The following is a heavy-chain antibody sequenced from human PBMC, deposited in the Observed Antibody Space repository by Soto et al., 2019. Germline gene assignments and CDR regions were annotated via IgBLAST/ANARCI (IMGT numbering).Heavy chain of an antibody. CDR3: AKDGSMAGTRGYFDS. CDR1: GFNFEDHA. CDR2: ININSVYK. V-gene: IGHV3-9*01. D-gene: IGHD6-19*01. J-gene: IGHJ4*02. Sequence: EVQLVESGGGLVQPGRSLRLSCTVSGFNFEDHAMNWVRQAPGKGLEWVAGININSVYKGYGDSVRGRFTISRDNAKSSLFLQMNSLRPEDTALYYCAKDGSMAGTRGYFDSWGQGTLVTVSS.